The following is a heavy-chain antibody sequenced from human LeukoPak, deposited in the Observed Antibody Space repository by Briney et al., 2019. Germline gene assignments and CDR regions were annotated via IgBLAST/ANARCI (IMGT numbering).Heavy chain of an antibody. Sequence: PETLSLTCAVYGGSFSGYYWSWIRQPPGKGLEWIGEINHSGSTNYNPSLKSRVTISVDTSKNQFSLKLSSVTAADTAVYYCARGTTAMDFDYWGQGTLVTVSS. V-gene: IGHV4-34*01. J-gene: IGHJ4*02. D-gene: IGHD5-18*01. CDR2: INHSGST. CDR1: GGSFSGYY. CDR3: ARGTTAMDFDY.